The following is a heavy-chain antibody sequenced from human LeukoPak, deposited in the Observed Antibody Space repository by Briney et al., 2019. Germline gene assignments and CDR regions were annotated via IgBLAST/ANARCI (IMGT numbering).Heavy chain of an antibody. Sequence: PSETLSLTCTVSGYSISSGYFWGWIRPPPGKGLEWIGSIYHSGSTNYNPSLKSRVTISVDTSKNQFSLKLSSVTAADTAVYYCARDRPYYYGSGSSSSYNWFDPWGQGTLVTVSS. J-gene: IGHJ5*02. CDR2: IYHSGST. D-gene: IGHD3-10*01. V-gene: IGHV4-38-2*02. CDR1: GYSISSGYF. CDR3: ARDRPYYYGSGSSSSYNWFDP.